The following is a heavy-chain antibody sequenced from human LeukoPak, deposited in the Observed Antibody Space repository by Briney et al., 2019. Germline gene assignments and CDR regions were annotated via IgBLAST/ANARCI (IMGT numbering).Heavy chain of an antibody. CDR2: ISSSSNYI. CDR3: ARATSNVVVVPAAVDY. V-gene: IGHV3-21*01. D-gene: IGHD2-2*01. CDR1: GFTFSSYS. Sequence: GGSLRLSCAASGFTFSSYSMNWGRQAPGRGLEWVSSISSSSNYIYYADSVKGRFTISRDNAKNSLYLQMNSLRVEDTAVYYCARATSNVVVVPAAVDYWGQGTLVTVSS. J-gene: IGHJ4*02.